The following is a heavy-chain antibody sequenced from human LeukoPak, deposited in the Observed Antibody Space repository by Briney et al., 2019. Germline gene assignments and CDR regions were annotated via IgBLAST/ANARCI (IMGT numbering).Heavy chain of an antibody. J-gene: IGHJ5*02. D-gene: IGHD4-17*01. CDR1: GFRFDDYG. CDR3: ATLTTVTTDWFDP. CDR2: ISYDGSNK. V-gene: IGHV3-30*03. Sequence: GGSLRLSCVASGFRFDDYGMHWVRQAPGKGLEWVAVISYDGSNKYYADSVKGRFTISRDNSKNTLYLQMNSLRAEDTAVYYCATLTTVTTDWFDPWGQGTLVTVSS.